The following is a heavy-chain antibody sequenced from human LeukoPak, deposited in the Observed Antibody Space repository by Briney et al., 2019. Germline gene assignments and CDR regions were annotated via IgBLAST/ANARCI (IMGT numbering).Heavy chain of an antibody. D-gene: IGHD1-1*01. CDR3: AGSVPAPKEFAY. V-gene: IGHV4-4*09. J-gene: IGHJ4*02. CDR2: IYTSGTT. CDR1: GGSISSYY. Sequence: SETLSLTCTVSGGSISSYYWSWIRQPPGKGLEWIGYIYTSGTTYYNPSLKSRVTMSADTSKSQFSLKLISVTAADTALYYCAGSVPAPKEFAYWGQGILVTVSS.